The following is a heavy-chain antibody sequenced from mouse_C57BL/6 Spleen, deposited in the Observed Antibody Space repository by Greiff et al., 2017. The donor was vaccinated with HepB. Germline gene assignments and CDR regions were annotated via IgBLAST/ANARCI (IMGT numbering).Heavy chain of an antibody. CDR2: ISSGSSTI. CDR3: ARRVGRGFDY. Sequence: EVKLMESGGGLVKPGGSLKLSCAASGFTFSDYGMHWVRQAPEKGLEWVAYISSGSSTIYYADTVKGRFTISRDNAKNTLFLQMTSLRSEDTAMYYCARRVGRGFDYWGQGTTLTVSS. V-gene: IGHV5-17*01. CDR1: GFTFSDYG. J-gene: IGHJ2*01. D-gene: IGHD4-1*01.